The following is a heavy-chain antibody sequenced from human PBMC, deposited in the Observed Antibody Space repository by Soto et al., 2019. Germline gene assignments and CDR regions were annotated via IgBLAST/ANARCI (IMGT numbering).Heavy chain of an antibody. CDR2: ISSSTGYT. J-gene: IGHJ4*02. Sequence: EVQLVESGGGLVKPGGSLRLSCAASGFTFSSCTMNWVRQAPGKGLEWVSSISSSTGYTYYADSVKGRFTISRDNAKNSPYLQRNSLRAEDTAVYYCARDFRDGYYFDYWGQGTLVTVSS. CDR1: GFTFSSCT. D-gene: IGHD5-12*01. V-gene: IGHV3-21*01. CDR3: ARDFRDGYYFDY.